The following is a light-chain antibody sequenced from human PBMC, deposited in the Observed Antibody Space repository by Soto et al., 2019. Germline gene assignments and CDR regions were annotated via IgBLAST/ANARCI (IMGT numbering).Light chain of an antibody. J-gene: IGLJ1*01. CDR2: EVN. V-gene: IGLV2-14*01. CDR3: CSFTTTRTHV. Sequence: QTPLTQPASLSGSPGQSITISCTGTSSDIGAYDYVSWFQQHPGKAPKLMISEVNNRPSGVSNRFSCSKSGNTAHLTISGLQVEDVAEYFCCSFTTTRTHVCGAGTKVTVL. CDR1: SSDIGAYDY.